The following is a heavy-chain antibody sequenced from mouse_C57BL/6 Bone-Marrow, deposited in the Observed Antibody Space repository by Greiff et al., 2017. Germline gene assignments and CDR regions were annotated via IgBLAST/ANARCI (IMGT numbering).Heavy chain of an antibody. CDR1: GYAFSSYW. J-gene: IGHJ3*01. CDR3: ARSIYYDYDLAWFAY. CDR2: IYPGDGDT. Sequence: VKLMESGAELVKPGASVKISCKASGYAFSSYWMNWVEQRPGKGLEWIGQIYPGDGDTNYNGKFKGKATLTADKSSSTAYMQLSSLTSEDSAVYFCARSIYYDYDLAWFAYWGQGTLVTVSA. V-gene: IGHV1-80*01. D-gene: IGHD2-4*01.